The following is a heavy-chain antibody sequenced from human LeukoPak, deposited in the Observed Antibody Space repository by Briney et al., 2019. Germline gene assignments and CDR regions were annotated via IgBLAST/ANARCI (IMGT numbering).Heavy chain of an antibody. Sequence: GGSLRLSCAASGFTFSNYWMHWVRHAPGKGLVWVSRINTDGSRITYADSVKGRFTISRDNAMNTVYLQMNSLRAEDTAVYYCARVLSGSWDWFDPWGQGTLVTVSS. D-gene: IGHD3-22*01. J-gene: IGHJ5*02. CDR1: GFTFSNYW. CDR2: INTDGSRI. V-gene: IGHV3-74*01. CDR3: ARVLSGSWDWFDP.